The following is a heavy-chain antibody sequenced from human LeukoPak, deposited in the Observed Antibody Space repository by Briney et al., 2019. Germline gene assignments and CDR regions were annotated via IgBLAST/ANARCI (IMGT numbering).Heavy chain of an antibody. J-gene: IGHJ4*02. V-gene: IGHV4-31*03. CDR2: IYYSGST. D-gene: IGHD5-18*01. Sequence: PSETLSLTCTVSGGSISSGGYYWSWIRQHPGKGLEWIGYIYYSGSTYYNPSPKSRVTISVDTSKNQFSLKLSSVTAADTAVYYCAREVGGYSYGYGDYFDYWGQGTLVTVSS. CDR3: AREVGGYSYGYGDYFDY. CDR1: GGSISSGGYY.